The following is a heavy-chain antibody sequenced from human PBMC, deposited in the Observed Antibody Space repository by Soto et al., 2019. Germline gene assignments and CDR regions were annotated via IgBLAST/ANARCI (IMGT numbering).Heavy chain of an antibody. CDR2: ISGRGGST. Sequence: EVQLLESGGGLVQPGGSLRLSCAASGFTFNNYAMSWVRQAPDKGLEWVSAISGRGGSTYYADSVKGRFTISRDNSKNWLFLQMSNLRAEYTAVYYWAKESKVTTSLYSYYYGLDVWGQGTTVTVSS. CDR3: AKESKVTTSLYSYYYGLDV. J-gene: IGHJ6*01. CDR1: GFTFNNYA. V-gene: IGHV3-23*01. D-gene: IGHD4-17*01.